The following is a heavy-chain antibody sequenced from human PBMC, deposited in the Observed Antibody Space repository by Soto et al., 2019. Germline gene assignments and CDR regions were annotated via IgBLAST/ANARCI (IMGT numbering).Heavy chain of an antibody. CDR3: ARDRYYGSGTYYNFYSGMDV. J-gene: IGHJ6*02. D-gene: IGHD3-10*01. CDR2: IFHSGST. CDR1: GGSINSGDYY. V-gene: IGHV4-30-4*01. Sequence: SETLSLTCTVSGGSINSGDYYWTWARQPPGKGLEWIGNIFHSGSTYYTPSLQSRVTISLDTSKNHFSLKLSSVTPADTAVYYCARDRYYGSGTYYNFYSGMDVWGQGTTVTVSS.